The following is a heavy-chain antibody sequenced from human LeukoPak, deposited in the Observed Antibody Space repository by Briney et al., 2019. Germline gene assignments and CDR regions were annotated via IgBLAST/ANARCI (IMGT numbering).Heavy chain of an antibody. CDR1: GFTFSSYS. Sequence: GGSLRLSCAVSGFTFSSYSMNWVRQAPGKGLEWVSSISSSSSYIYYADSVKGRFTISRDNAKNSLYLQMNSLRAEDTAVYYCATPGVAARDYWGQGTLVTVSS. D-gene: IGHD6-6*01. CDR3: ATPGVAARDY. V-gene: IGHV3-21*01. CDR2: ISSSSSYI. J-gene: IGHJ4*02.